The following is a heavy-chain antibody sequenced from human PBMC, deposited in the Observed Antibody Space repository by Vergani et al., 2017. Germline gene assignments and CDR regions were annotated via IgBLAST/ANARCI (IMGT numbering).Heavy chain of an antibody. CDR3: ARRSYYDSSGYSPFDAFDI. V-gene: IGHV4-61*02. CDR2: IYTSGST. D-gene: IGHD3-22*01. Sequence: QVQLQESGPGLVKPSQTLSLTCTVSGGSISSGSYYWSWIRQPAGKGLEWIGRIYTSGSTNYNPSLKSRVTISVDTSKNQFSLKLCSVTAADTAVYHCARRSYYDSSGYSPFDAFDIWGQGTMVTVSS. J-gene: IGHJ3*02. CDR1: GGSISSGSYY.